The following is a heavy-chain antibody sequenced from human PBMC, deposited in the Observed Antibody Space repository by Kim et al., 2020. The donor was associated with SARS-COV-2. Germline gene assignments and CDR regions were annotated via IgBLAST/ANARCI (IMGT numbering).Heavy chain of an antibody. CDR1: GGSISSSSYY. Sequence: SETLSLTCTVSGGSISSSSYYWGWIRQPPGKGLEWIVSIYYSWSTYYNPSLKSRVTISVDTSKNQFSLNLSSVTAADTAVYYCARHPPRSKQQLVLSFDPWGQGTLVTVSS. D-gene: IGHD6-13*01. J-gene: IGHJ5*02. CDR2: IYYSWST. V-gene: IGHV4-39*01. CDR3: ARHPPRSKQQLVLSFDP.